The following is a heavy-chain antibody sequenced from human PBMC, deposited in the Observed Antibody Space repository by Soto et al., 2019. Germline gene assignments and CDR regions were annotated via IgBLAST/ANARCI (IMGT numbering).Heavy chain of an antibody. Sequence: GASVKVSCKASGGTFSSYAISWVRQAPGQGLEWMGGIIPIFGTANYAQKFQGRVTITADESTSTAYMELSSLRSEDTAVYYCARVIRPLDSSSPNDYWGQGTLVTVSS. D-gene: IGHD6-6*01. J-gene: IGHJ4*02. CDR3: ARVIRPLDSSSPNDY. CDR2: IIPIFGTA. V-gene: IGHV1-69*13. CDR1: GGTFSSYA.